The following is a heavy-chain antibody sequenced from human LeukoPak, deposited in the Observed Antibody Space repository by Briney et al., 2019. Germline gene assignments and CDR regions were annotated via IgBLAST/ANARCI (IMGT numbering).Heavy chain of an antibody. J-gene: IGHJ6*02. V-gene: IGHV1-24*01. CDR1: GYTLTELS. CDR3: ATPKVYGSGSYSPRYYYYGMDV. D-gene: IGHD3-10*01. Sequence: ASVKVSCKVSGYTLTELSMHWVRQAPGKGLEWMGGFDPEDGGTIYAQKFQGRVTMTEDTSTDTAYMELSSLRSEDTAVYYCATPKVYGSGSYSPRYYYYGMDVWGQGTTVTVSS. CDR2: FDPEDGGT.